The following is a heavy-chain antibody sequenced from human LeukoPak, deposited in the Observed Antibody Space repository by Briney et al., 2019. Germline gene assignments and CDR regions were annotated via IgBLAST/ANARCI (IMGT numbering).Heavy chain of an antibody. J-gene: IGHJ5*02. CDR3: AKGPLYYYGDNAWFGP. V-gene: IGHV3-30*18. Sequence: GGSLRLSCAASGFTFSNSAMHWVRQAPGKGLEWVAVVFSDGTYKYYADSVKGRFTISRDNSKNMLFLQMNSLGAEDTAVYYCAKGPLYYYGDNAWFGPWGQGTLVTVSS. CDR1: GFTFSNSA. D-gene: IGHD4-17*01. CDR2: VFSDGTYK.